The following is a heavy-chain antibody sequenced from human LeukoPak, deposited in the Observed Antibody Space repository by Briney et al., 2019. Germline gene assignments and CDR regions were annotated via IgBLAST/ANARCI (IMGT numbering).Heavy chain of an antibody. Sequence: SVKVSCKASGGTFSSYAISWVRQAPGQGLEWMGGIIPIFGTANYAQKFQGRVTITADESTSTAYMELNSLRAEDTAVYYCAKDGRGVVVAATHFDYWGQGTLVTVSS. CDR3: AKDGRGVVVAATHFDY. D-gene: IGHD2-15*01. CDR2: IIPIFGTA. J-gene: IGHJ4*02. CDR1: GGTFSSYA. V-gene: IGHV1-69*01.